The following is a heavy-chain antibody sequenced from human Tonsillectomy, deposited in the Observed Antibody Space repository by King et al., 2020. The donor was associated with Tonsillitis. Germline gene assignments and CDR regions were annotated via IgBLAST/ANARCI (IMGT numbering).Heavy chain of an antibody. CDR2: IKQDGSEK. J-gene: IGHJ3*02. CDR1: GFTLSSYW. V-gene: IGHV3-7*03. CDR3: ARDQCAFDI. D-gene: IGHD6-19*01. Sequence: VQLVESGGGLVQPGGSLRLSCAVSGFTLSSYWMTWVRQAPGKGLEWVANIKQDGSEKYYVDSVKGRFTISRDNAKNSLYLQINSLRVEDTAVYYCARDQCAFDIWGQATMVTVSS.